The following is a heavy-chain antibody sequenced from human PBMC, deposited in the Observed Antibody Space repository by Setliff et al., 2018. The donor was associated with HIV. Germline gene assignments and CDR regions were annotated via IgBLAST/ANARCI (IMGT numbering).Heavy chain of an antibody. D-gene: IGHD6-6*01. CDR3: ARDRERGQYSRSAVGGYYYYYMDV. CDR2: INPSGGST. CDR1: GYTFTTYY. Sequence: GASVKVSCKASGYTFTTYYMHWMRQAPGQGLEWMGIINPSGGSTRYAQNFQDRVTMTRDTSTSTVYMELSRLKSEDTAVYYCARDRERGQYSRSAVGGYYYYYMDVWGKGTTVTVSS. J-gene: IGHJ6*03. V-gene: IGHV1-46*01.